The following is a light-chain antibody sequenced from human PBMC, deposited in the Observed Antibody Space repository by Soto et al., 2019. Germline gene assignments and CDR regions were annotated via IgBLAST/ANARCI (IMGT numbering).Light chain of an antibody. J-gene: IGLJ1*01. V-gene: IGLV2-14*01. CDR3: SSYTSSSTDV. Sequence: QSALTQPASVSGSPGQSITISCTGTSSDVGGYNYVSWYQQHPGKAPKLMIYEVSNRPSGVSNRFSGSKSGNTASLTVSGLQGEHGADYYCSSYTSSSTDVFVTGTKLTVL. CDR2: EVS. CDR1: SSDVGGYNY.